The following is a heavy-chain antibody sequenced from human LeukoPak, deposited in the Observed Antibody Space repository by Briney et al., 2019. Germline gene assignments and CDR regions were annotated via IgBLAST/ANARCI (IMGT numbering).Heavy chain of an antibody. CDR2: VIPMFGSV. V-gene: IGHV1-69*13. CDR1: GGNFNNYA. Sequence: SVKVSCKASGGNFNNYAINWVRQAPGQGLEWLGGVIPMFGSVNYAQKFQGRVTITADGITSIAYMELGSLTSDGTAVYYCARGRELLGIQCAFDIWGQGTVVTVAS. CDR3: ARGRELLGIQCAFDI. D-gene: IGHD1-26*01. J-gene: IGHJ3*02.